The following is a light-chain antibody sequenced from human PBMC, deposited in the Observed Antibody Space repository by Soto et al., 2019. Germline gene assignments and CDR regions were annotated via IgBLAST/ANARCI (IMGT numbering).Light chain of an antibody. CDR1: QGIARA. J-gene: IGKJ4*01. Sequence: AIHLTQSPSSLSATVGDSVTITCRASQGIARALAWYQQKPGKAPKLLIYDASSLESGVPSRFSGSGYVTDFTLTITSLQPEHFATYYCQQFSNYPLTFGGGTKVEIK. CDR3: QQFSNYPLT. CDR2: DAS. V-gene: IGKV1D-13*01.